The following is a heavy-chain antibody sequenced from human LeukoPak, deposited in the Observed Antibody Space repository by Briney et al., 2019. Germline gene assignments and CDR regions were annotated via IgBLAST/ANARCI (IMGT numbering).Heavy chain of an antibody. CDR2: VNPNSGDT. CDR1: GYTFTDYY. V-gene: IGHV1-2*02. D-gene: IGHD2-8*01. CDR3: ARDRCPNGVCYFDY. J-gene: IGHJ4*02. Sequence: ASLKVSCKASGYTFTDYYMHWVRQAPGQGLEWMGWVNPNSGDTNYAQKFQGRVTMTSDTSISTAYMEVSRLRSDDTAVYYCARDRCPNGVCYFDYWGRGTLVTVSS.